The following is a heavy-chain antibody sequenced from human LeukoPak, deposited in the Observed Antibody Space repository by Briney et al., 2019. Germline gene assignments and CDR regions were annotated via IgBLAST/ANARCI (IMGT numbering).Heavy chain of an antibody. CDR1: GGSISSSSYY. Sequence: PSETLSLTCTVSGGSISSSSYYWGWIRQPPGKGLEWIGYIYYSGSTNYNPSLKSRVTISVDTSKNQFSLKLSSVTAADTAVYYCARFPSGSYYVGAFDIWGQGTMVTVSS. V-gene: IGHV4-61*05. CDR3: ARFPSGSYYVGAFDI. CDR2: IYYSGST. J-gene: IGHJ3*02. D-gene: IGHD1-26*01.